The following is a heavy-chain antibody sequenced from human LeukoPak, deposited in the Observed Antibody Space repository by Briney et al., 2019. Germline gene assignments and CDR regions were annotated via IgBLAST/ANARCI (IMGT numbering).Heavy chain of an antibody. J-gene: IGHJ4*02. CDR2: FYNSGST. CDR1: GGSINNDY. Sequence: PSGTLSLTCTVSGGSINNDYWSWIRRPPGKGLEWIGYFYNSGSTNYNPSLKSRVTISVDTSKNQFSLILSSVTASDTAVYYCARDRGGIGGYFDYWGQGALVTVSS. CDR3: ARDRGGIGGYFDY. V-gene: IGHV4-59*01.